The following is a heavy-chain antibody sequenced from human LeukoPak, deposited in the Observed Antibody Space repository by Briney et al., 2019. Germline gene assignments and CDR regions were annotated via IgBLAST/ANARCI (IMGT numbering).Heavy chain of an antibody. V-gene: IGHV4-30-4*01. CDR3: AREFYDSSGPPY. CDR1: GGSISSRDYY. D-gene: IGHD3-22*01. Sequence: SETLSLTCIVSGGSISSRDYYWSWIRQPPGKGLECIGYIYYSGSTSYNPSLKSRVTMSIDTSKNQFSLKLSSVTAADTAVYYCAREFYDSSGPPYWGQGALVSVSS. J-gene: IGHJ4*02. CDR2: IYYSGST.